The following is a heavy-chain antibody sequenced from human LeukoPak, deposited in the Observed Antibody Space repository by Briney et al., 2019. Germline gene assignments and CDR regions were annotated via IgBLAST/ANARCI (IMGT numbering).Heavy chain of an antibody. Sequence: SVKVSCKASGGTFSSYAISWVRQAPGQGLEWMGGIIPIFGTANYAQKFQGRVTMTRDTSISTAYMELSRLRSDDTAVYYCARAIAVSAQGYWGQGTLVTVSS. CDR3: ARAIAVSAQGY. CDR1: GGTFSSYA. V-gene: IGHV1-69*05. CDR2: IIPIFGTA. D-gene: IGHD6-19*01. J-gene: IGHJ4*02.